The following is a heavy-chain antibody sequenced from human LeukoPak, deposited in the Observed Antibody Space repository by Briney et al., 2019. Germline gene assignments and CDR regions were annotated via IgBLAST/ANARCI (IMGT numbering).Heavy chain of an antibody. D-gene: IGHD6-19*01. Sequence: GTSVKVSCKASGFTFTSSAVQWVRQARGQRLEWIGWIVVGSGNTNYAQKFQERVTITRDMSTSTAYMELSSLRSEDTAVYYCAAGGCYYYGMDVWGKGTTVTVSS. CDR2: IVVGSGNT. CDR1: GFTFTSSA. CDR3: AAGGCYYYGMDV. V-gene: IGHV1-58*01. J-gene: IGHJ6*04.